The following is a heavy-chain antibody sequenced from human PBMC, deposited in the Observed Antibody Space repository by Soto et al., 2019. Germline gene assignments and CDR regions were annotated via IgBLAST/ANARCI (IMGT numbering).Heavy chain of an antibody. J-gene: IGHJ6*03. CDR1: GFTFSSDA. V-gene: IGHV3-64*01. CDR2: ISSNGIGT. Sequence: EVQLVESGGGLAQPGGSLRLSCAASGFTFSSDAMDWVRQAPGKGLEYVSGISSNGIGTYYASSVKGRFTISRDNSRDTVYCQMDSLRPEDMAVYYCARRARADYYYMDVWGKGTTVTVS. D-gene: IGHD6-6*01. CDR3: ARRARADYYYMDV.